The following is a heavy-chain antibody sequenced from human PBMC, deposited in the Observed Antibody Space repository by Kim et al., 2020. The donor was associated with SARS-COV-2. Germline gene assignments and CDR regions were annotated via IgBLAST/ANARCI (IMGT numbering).Heavy chain of an antibody. CDR3: ASAREPAITMVRNWFDP. V-gene: IGHV4-34*01. Sequence: SETLSLTCAVYGGSFSGYYWSWIRQPPGKGLEWIGEINHSGSTNYNPSLKSRVTISVDTSKNQFSLKLSSVTAADTAVYYCASAREPAITMVRNWFDPWGQGTLVTVSS. CDR2: INHSGST. D-gene: IGHD3-10*01. J-gene: IGHJ5*02. CDR1: GGSFSGYY.